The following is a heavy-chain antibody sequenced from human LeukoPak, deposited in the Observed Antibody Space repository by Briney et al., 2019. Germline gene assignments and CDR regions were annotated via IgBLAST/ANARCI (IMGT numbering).Heavy chain of an antibody. CDR2: ISGSAYNT. J-gene: IGHJ4*02. D-gene: IGHD1-26*01. CDR1: VFTFSSYG. V-gene: IGHV3-23*01. CDR3: AKHSGSYFIYYVDS. Sequence: GGSLRLSCAASVFTFSSYGMSWVRQAPGKGLEWVSTISGSAYNTYYADSVKGRFTISRDNSENTLYLQMNSLRAEDTAVYYCAKHSGSYFIYYVDSWGQGTLVTVSS.